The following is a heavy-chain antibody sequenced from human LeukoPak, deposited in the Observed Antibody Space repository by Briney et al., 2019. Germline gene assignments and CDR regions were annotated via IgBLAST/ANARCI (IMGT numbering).Heavy chain of an antibody. CDR2: IYPGDSDT. V-gene: IGHV5-51*01. CDR1: GYSFSSYW. CDR3: ARAESRQRLGARNFDY. D-gene: IGHD6-19*01. J-gene: IGHJ4*02. Sequence: GESLKISCKGSGYSFSSYWIGWVRQMPGKGLEWMGIIYPGDSDTRYSPSFQGQVTISADKSISTAYLQWSSLKASDTAMYYCARAESRQRLGARNFDYWGQGTLVTVSS.